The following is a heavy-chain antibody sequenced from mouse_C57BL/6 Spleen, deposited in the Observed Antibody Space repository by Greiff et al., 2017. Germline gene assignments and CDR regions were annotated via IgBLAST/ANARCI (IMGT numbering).Heavy chain of an antibody. CDR2: IWSDGST. V-gene: IGHV2-6*03. CDR1: GFSLTSYG. J-gene: IGHJ3*01. CDR3: ASYDYDGSWFAY. D-gene: IGHD2-4*01. Sequence: VKVVESGPGLVAPSQSLSITCTVSGFSLTSYGVHWVRQPPGKGLEWLVVIWSDGSTTYNSALKSRLSISKDNSKSQVFLKMNSLQTDDTAMYYCASYDYDGSWFAYWGQGTLVTVSA.